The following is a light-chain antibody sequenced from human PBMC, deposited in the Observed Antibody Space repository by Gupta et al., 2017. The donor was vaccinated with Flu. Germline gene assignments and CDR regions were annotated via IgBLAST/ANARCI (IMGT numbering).Light chain of an antibody. Sequence: ATLSLPPGGRATLCCRASQSVSSYLAWYQQKPGQAPRLLMYDASNRATGIPDRFSGSGSGTDFTLTISRLEPEDFAVYYCQQRSNWPPNTFGGGTKVEIK. CDR3: QQRSNWPPNT. J-gene: IGKJ4*01. CDR2: DAS. V-gene: IGKV3-11*01. CDR1: QSVSSY.